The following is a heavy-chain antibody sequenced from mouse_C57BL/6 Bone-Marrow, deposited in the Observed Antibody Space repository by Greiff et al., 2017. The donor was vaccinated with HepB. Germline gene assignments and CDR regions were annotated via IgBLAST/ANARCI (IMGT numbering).Heavy chain of an antibody. CDR2: IDPENGDT. D-gene: IGHD2-2*01. V-gene: IGHV14-4*01. CDR3: TTHLWLRRNFDY. Sequence: EVKLQESGAELVRPGASVKLSCTASGFNIKDDYMHWVKQRPEQGLEWIGWIDPENGDTEYASKFQGKATITADTSSNTAYLQLSSLTSEDTAVYYCTTHLWLRRNFDYWGQGTTLTVSS. CDR1: GFNIKDDY. J-gene: IGHJ2*01.